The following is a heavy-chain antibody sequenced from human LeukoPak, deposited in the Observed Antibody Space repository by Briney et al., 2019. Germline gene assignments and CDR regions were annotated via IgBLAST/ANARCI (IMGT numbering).Heavy chain of an antibody. CDR3: AKPISAASGTDFDY. D-gene: IGHD6-13*01. CDR2: LSGSGTTT. J-gene: IGHJ4*02. Sequence: GGALRLSCAAPGFTFSSYAMSWVRQAPGKGLEWVSALSGSGTTTYYADSVKGRFTISRDISKSTLYLQMNSLRAEDTAVYYCAKPISAASGTDFDYWGQGTLVTVS. CDR1: GFTFSSYA. V-gene: IGHV3-23*01.